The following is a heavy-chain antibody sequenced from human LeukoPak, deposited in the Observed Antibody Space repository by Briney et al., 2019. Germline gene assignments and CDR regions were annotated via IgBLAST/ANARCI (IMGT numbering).Heavy chain of an antibody. CDR2: IYYNGST. D-gene: IGHD6-13*01. CDR1: GGSIISYY. CDR3: ARVKDRKRYSSSWYAFDY. Sequence: SETLSLTCTASGGSIISYYWSWRRQPPGKGLEGIGDIYYNGSTNYNPSLKSRVTISVDTSNNQFSLKLSSVTAADTAVYYCARVKDRKRYSSSWYAFDYWGQGTLVTVSS. J-gene: IGHJ4*02. V-gene: IGHV4-59*01.